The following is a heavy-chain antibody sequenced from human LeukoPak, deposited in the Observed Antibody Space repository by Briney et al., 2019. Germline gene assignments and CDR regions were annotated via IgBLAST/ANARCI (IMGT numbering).Heavy chain of an antibody. V-gene: IGHV1-69*02. CDR3: ARYSDGGSSDYFDY. J-gene: IGHJ4*02. D-gene: IGHD4-23*01. CDR1: GGTFSSYL. Sequence: EASVKVSCKASGGTFSSYLITWVRQPPGQGLDWMGRIIPILGIANYAQKFQGRVTITADKSTSTAYMELSSLRSEDTAVYYCARYSDGGSSDYFDYWGQGTLVTVSS. CDR2: IIPILGIA.